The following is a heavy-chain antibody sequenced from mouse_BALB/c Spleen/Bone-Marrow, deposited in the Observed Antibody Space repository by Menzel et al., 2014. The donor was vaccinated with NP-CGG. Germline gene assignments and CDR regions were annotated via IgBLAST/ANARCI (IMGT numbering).Heavy chain of an antibody. CDR3: ARFSQLGLLAY. V-gene: IGHV1-55*01. J-gene: IGHJ3*01. D-gene: IGHD3-1*01. CDR1: GYNFTSYW. CDR2: IYPGSGST. Sequence: VKLMESGAELVKPGTSVKLSCKASGYNFTSYWINWVKLRPGRGLEWIGDIYPGSGSTNYNEKFKSKATLTVDTSSSTAYMQLSSLASEDSALYYCARFSQLGLLAYWGQGTLVTVSA.